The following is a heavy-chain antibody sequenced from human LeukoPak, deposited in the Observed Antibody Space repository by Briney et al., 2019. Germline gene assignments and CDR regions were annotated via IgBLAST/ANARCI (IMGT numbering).Heavy chain of an antibody. CDR2: IYYSGST. D-gene: IGHD6-19*01. V-gene: IGHV4-39*07. Sequence: SETLSLTCTVSGGSISSSSYYWGWIRPPPGKGLEWIGSIYYSGSTYYNPSLKSRVTISVDTSKNQFSLKLSSVTAADTAVHYCARAYSTGWYGYFDSWGQGTLVTVSS. CDR1: GGSISSSSYY. J-gene: IGHJ4*02. CDR3: ARAYSTGWYGYFDS.